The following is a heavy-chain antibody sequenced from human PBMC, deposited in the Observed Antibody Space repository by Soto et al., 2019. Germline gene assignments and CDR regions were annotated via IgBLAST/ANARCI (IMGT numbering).Heavy chain of an antibody. CDR2: ISYDGSNK. V-gene: IGHV3-30-3*01. CDR3: ARDRTYSQDQGGMDV. CDR1: GFTFSSYA. Sequence: QVQLVESGGGVVQPGRSLRLSCAASGFTFSSYAMHWVRQAPGKGLEWVAVISYDGSNKYYADSVKGRFTISRDNSKNTLYLQMNSLRAEDTAVYYCARDRTYSQDQGGMDVWGQGTTVTVSS. D-gene: IGHD6-13*01. J-gene: IGHJ6*02.